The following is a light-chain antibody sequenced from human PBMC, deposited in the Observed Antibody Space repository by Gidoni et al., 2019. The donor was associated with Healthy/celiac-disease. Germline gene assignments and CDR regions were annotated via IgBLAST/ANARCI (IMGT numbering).Light chain of an antibody. V-gene: IGLV1-44*01. CDR2: SNN. CDR1: SSTIGSNT. J-gene: IGLJ2*01. Sequence: QSLLTQPPSASGTPGQRVTISCSGSSSTIGSNTVNWYQQLPGTAPKLLIYSNNQRPPGVPDRVSGSKSGTSASLAISGLQSEDEADYYCAAWDDSLNGPVFGGGTKLTVL. CDR3: AAWDDSLNGPV.